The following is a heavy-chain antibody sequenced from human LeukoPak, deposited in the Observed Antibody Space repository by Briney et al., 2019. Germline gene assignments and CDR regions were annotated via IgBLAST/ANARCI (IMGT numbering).Heavy chain of an antibody. Sequence: GESLKIFCKGSGYSSISYWSGWGRRMPGKALEGMGSIYPGDIDTRYSPSFQGQVTTSAAQSISTAYTQWSSLKASDTAMYYCASASRYYDFWSGYSNWGQGTLVTVSS. CDR3: ASASRYYDFWSGYSN. V-gene: IGHV5-51*01. CDR2: IYPGDIDT. D-gene: IGHD3-3*01. CDR1: GYSSISYW. J-gene: IGHJ4*02.